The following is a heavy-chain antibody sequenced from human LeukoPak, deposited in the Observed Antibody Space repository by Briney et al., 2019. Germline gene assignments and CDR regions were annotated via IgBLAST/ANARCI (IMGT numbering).Heavy chain of an antibody. CDR2: ISYDGSNK. J-gene: IGHJ4*02. Sequence: SGGSLRLSCAASGFTFSSYAMHWVRQAPGKGLEWVAVISYDGSNKYYADSVKGRFTISRDNSKNTLYLQMNSLRAEDTAVYYCAKLDLWFGEDYWGQGTLVTVSS. D-gene: IGHD3-10*01. CDR3: AKLDLWFGEDY. V-gene: IGHV3-30-3*02. CDR1: GFTFSSYA.